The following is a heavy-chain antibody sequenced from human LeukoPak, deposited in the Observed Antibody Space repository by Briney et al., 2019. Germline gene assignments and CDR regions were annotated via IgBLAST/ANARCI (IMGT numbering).Heavy chain of an antibody. CDR3: AKDIPAAATAFDY. CDR2: ISWNSGSI. Sequence: PGRSLRLSCAASGFTFDDYAMHWVWQAPGKGLEWVSGISWNSGSIGYADSVKGRFTISRDNAKNSLYLQMNSLRAEDTALYYCAKDIPAAATAFDYWGQGTLVTVSS. J-gene: IGHJ4*02. D-gene: IGHD6-13*01. V-gene: IGHV3-9*01. CDR1: GFTFDDYA.